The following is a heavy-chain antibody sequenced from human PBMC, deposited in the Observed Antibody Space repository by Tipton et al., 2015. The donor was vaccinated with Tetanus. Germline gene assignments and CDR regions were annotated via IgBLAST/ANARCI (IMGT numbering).Heavy chain of an antibody. CDR2: INPSGGST. D-gene: IGHD3-3*01. CDR3: ARDRITIFGVVINELDY. Sequence: QSGAEVKKPGASVKVSCKASGYTSTSYYMHWVRQAPGQGLEWMGIINPSGGSTSYAQKFQGRVTMTRDTSTSTVYMELSSLRSEDTAVYYCARDRITIFGVVINELDYWGQGTLVTVSS. CDR1: GYTSTSYY. J-gene: IGHJ4*02. V-gene: IGHV1-46*01.